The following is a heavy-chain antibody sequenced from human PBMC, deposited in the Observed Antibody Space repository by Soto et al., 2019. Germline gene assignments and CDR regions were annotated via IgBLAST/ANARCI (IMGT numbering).Heavy chain of an antibody. J-gene: IGHJ4*02. Sequence: QVQLVQSGAEVKKPGSSVKVSCKASGGTFSSYTISWVRQAPGQGLEWMGRIIPILGIANYAQKFQGRVTITADKSTSTAYMELSSLRSEDTVVYYCARDGTTVTTFDYWGQGTLVTVSS. CDR2: IIPILGIA. CDR3: ARDGTTVTTFDY. CDR1: GGTFSSYT. D-gene: IGHD4-17*01. V-gene: IGHV1-69*08.